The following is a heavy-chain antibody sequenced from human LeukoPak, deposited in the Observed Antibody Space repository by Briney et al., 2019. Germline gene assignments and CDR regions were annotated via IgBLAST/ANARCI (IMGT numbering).Heavy chain of an antibody. CDR1: GYIFTGYY. CDR2: INPNSGGT. CDR3: ARAFALGGAMVTSYWFDP. Sequence: ASVKVSCKASGYIFTGYYMHWVRQAPGQGLEWMGWINPNSGGTNYAQKFQGRVTMTRDTSISTAYMELSRLRSDDTAVYYCARAFALGGAMVTSYWFDPWGQGTLVTVSS. J-gene: IGHJ5*02. V-gene: IGHV1-2*02. D-gene: IGHD5-18*01.